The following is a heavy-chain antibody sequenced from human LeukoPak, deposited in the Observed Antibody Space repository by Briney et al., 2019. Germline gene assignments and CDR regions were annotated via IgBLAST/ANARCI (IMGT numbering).Heavy chain of an antibody. CDR1: GFTFSSYA. Sequence: GGSLRLSCAASGFTFSSYAMSWVRQAPGKGLEWVSTFSDSGGSTYYADSVKGRFTISRDNSKKTLNLQMNSLREEDTAVYYCAEEDYTYLPFKYYYDSSGFDYWGQGTLVTVSS. V-gene: IGHV3-23*01. J-gene: IGHJ4*02. D-gene: IGHD3-22*01. CDR3: AEEDYTYLPFKYYYDSSGFDY. CDR2: FSDSGGST.